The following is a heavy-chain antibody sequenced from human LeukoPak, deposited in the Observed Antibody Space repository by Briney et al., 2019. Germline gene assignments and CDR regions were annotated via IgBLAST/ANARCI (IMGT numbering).Heavy chain of an antibody. Sequence: AGGSLRLSCAASGFTFSTHTMHWVRQAPGKGLEWVALILYDGSNKYYADSVKGRFTISRDNSKNTLSLQMNSLRAEDTATYYCAMDNGYSNGHPFADWGQGTLVTVSS. D-gene: IGHD5-18*01. CDR2: ILYDGSNK. CDR3: AMDNGYSNGHPFAD. CDR1: GFTFSTHT. V-gene: IGHV3-30-3*01. J-gene: IGHJ4*02.